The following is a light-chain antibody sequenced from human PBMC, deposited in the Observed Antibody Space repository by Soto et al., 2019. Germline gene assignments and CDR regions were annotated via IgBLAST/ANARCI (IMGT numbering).Light chain of an antibody. Sequence: QSALTQPASVSGSPGQSIAISCTGTSSDVGGYNYVSWYQQHPGKAPKLLIFDVIHRPSGVSDRFSVSKSGNTASLTISGLQAEDESDYYCSSYSTDKTEGFGTGTKLTVL. CDR3: SSYSTDKTEG. CDR2: DVI. J-gene: IGLJ1*01. V-gene: IGLV2-14*03. CDR1: SSDVGGYNY.